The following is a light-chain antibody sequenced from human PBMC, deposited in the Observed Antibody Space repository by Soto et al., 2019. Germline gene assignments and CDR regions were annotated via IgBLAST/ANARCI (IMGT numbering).Light chain of an antibody. CDR1: QSVSSY. Sequence: EIVLTQSPATLSLSPGERATLSCRASQSVSSYLAWYQQKPGQAPRLLIYDASNRATGIPARFSGSGSGTDFTLTISRLEPGDFAVYCCQQYGSSPRTFGQGTKVDIK. CDR3: QQYGSSPRT. CDR2: DAS. V-gene: IGKV3-11*01. J-gene: IGKJ1*01.